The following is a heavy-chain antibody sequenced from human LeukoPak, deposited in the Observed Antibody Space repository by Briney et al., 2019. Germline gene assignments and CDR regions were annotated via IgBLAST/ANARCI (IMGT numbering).Heavy chain of an antibody. CDR3: ARVGTGTFLVGNWFDP. Sequence: AASVKVSCKASGYTFTSYYMHWVRQAPGQGLEWMGIINPSGGSTGYAQKFQGRVTMTRDMSTSTVYMELSSLRSEDTAVYYCARVGTGTFLVGNWFDPWGQGTLVTVSS. CDR1: GYTFTSYY. J-gene: IGHJ5*02. D-gene: IGHD1-7*01. CDR2: INPSGGST. V-gene: IGHV1-46*01.